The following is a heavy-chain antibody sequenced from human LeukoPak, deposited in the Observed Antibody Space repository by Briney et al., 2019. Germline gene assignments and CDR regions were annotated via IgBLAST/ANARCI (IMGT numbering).Heavy chain of an antibody. J-gene: IGHJ4*02. CDR3: ARDVWTGVAVSDY. Sequence: GGPLGLSCEAPGLPFISYWMTWVRQAQGKGLEWLANIKEDGSIQYYLDSVRGRFTISRDNAKTSVYLQLNSLRADDTAVYYCARDVWTGVAVSDYWGQGTLVTVPS. CDR1: GLPFISYW. D-gene: IGHD6-19*01. CDR2: IKEDGSIQ. V-gene: IGHV3-7*01.